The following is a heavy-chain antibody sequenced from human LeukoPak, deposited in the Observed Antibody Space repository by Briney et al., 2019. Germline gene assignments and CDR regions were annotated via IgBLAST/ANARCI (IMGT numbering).Heavy chain of an antibody. Sequence: SETLSLTCTVSGGSISSYYWSWIRQPPGKGLEWIGYIYYSGSTNYNPSLKSRVTISVDTSKNQFSLKLSSVTAADTAVYYCASTIAVAGRFDYWGQGTLVTVSS. CDR1: GGSISSYY. J-gene: IGHJ4*02. D-gene: IGHD6-19*01. V-gene: IGHV4-59*01. CDR3: ASTIAVAGRFDY. CDR2: IYYSGST.